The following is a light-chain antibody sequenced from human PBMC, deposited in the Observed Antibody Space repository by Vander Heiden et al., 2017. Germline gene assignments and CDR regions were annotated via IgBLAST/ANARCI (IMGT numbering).Light chain of an antibody. CDR2: DAS. CDR3: QQRSNWPPLT. CDR1: QSVSSY. Sequence: ELVLTQSPATLSLSPGERATLSCRASQSVSSYLAWDQRKPSQAPRLLIYDASNRATGIPARFSGIGSGTDFTRTISSLEPEDFAVYYCQQRSNWPPLTFGGGTKVEIK. V-gene: IGKV3-11*01. J-gene: IGKJ4*01.